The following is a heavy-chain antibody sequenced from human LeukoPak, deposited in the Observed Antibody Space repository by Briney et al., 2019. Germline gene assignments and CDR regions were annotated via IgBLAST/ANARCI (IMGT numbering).Heavy chain of an antibody. J-gene: IGHJ4*02. D-gene: IGHD4-17*01. V-gene: IGHV1-24*01. CDR2: FDPEDGET. CDR3: ATGLVGLYGDCVGY. Sequence: ASVKVSCKVSGYTLTELSMHWVRQAPGKGLEWMGGFDPEDGETIYAQKFQGRVTMTEDTSTDTAYRELSSLRSEDTAVYYCATGLVGLYGDCVGYWGQGTLVSVSS. CDR1: GYTLTELS.